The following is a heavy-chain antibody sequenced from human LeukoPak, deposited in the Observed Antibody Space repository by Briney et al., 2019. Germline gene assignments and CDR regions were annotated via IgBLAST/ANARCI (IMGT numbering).Heavy chain of an antibody. CDR2: VYPDGGP. V-gene: IGHV4-4*07. CDR3: TRGLHTSLPFH. D-gene: IGHD2/OR15-2a*01. CDR1: RGSISTHF. Sequence: PSETLSLTCTVSRGSISTHFWSWIRQTAANGLEWIGRVYPDGGPHYNPSFESRVTMSRDTSKNQFFLKLSSVTAADTAVYYCTRGLHTSLPFHWGQGIRVTVSA. J-gene: IGHJ4*02.